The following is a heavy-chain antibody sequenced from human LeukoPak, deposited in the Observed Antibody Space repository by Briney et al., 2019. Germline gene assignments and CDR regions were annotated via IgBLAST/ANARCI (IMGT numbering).Heavy chain of an antibody. D-gene: IGHD4-17*01. CDR2: ITGSGATT. J-gene: IGHJ4*02. CDR1: EFTFSSYA. Sequence: GGSLRLSCAASEFTFSSYAMSWVRQAPGKRLEWVSTITGSGATTYYADSVKGRFTISRDISKNTLYLYLQMNSLRAEDTAVYYCARGNGDYRLGSVSADYWGQGTLVTVSS. V-gene: IGHV3-23*01. CDR3: ARGNGDYRLGSVSADY.